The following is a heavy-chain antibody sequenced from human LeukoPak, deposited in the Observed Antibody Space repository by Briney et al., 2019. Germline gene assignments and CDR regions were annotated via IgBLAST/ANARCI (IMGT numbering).Heavy chain of an antibody. Sequence: SETLSLTCAVSGYFISSGYYWGWIRQPPGKGLEWIGGVSHSGSTFYTPSLKSRVTISVDPSRNQFSLKLSSLTAADTAVYYCASTALGYCTTSSCPDYWGPGTLVTVSS. CDR3: ASTALGYCTTSSCPDY. J-gene: IGHJ4*02. CDR1: GYFISSGYY. D-gene: IGHD2-2*01. V-gene: IGHV4-38-2*01. CDR2: VSHSGST.